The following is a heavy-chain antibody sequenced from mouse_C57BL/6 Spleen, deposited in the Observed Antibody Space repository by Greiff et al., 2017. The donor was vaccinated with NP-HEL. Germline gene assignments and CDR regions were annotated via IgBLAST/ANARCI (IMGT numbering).Heavy chain of an antibody. CDR1: GYTFTSYW. CDR2: INPSSGYT. CDR3: ARSGLLMDY. V-gene: IGHV1-7*01. D-gene: IGHD1-1*01. J-gene: IGHJ4*01. Sequence: QVQLQQSGAELAKPGASVKLSCKASGYTFTSYWMHWVKQRPGQGLEWIGYINPSSGYTKYNQKFKDKATLTAAKSSSTAYMQLSSLTYEDSAVYYCARSGLLMDYWGQGTSVTVSS.